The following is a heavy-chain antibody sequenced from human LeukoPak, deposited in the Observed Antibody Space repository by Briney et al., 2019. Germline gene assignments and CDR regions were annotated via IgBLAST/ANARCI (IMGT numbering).Heavy chain of an antibody. CDR3: AKTDDYYYYMDV. CDR1: GGSISSYY. V-gene: IGHV4-59*04. CDR2: IYHSGST. Sequence: SETLSLTCTVSGGSISSYYWSWIRQPPGKGLEWTGSIYHSGSTYYNPSLKSRVTISVDTSKNQFSLKLSSVTAADTAVYYCAKTDDYYYYMDVWGKGTTVTVSS. J-gene: IGHJ6*03.